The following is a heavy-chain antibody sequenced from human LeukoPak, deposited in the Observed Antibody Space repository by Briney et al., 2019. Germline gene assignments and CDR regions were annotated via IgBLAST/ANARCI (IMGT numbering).Heavy chain of an antibody. V-gene: IGHV4-38-2*01. J-gene: IGHJ3*02. CDR2: IYHSGST. D-gene: IGHD2/OR15-2a*01. CDR3: ARLHSIAISGAFDI. CDR1: CYTISSGYY. Sequence: PSETLSLTCAVSCYTISSGYYWGWIRQPPGKGLEWIGSIYHSGSTYYNPSLKSRVTISVDTSKNQFSLKLSSVTAADTAVYYCARLHSIAISGAFDIWGQGTMVTVSS.